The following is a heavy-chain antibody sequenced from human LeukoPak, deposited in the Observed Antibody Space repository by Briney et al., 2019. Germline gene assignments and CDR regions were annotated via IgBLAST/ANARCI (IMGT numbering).Heavy chain of an antibody. CDR2: INHSGST. CDR3: ASILIDGSYLIDY. J-gene: IGHJ4*02. CDR1: AGSFSGYC. D-gene: IGHD1-26*01. V-gene: IGHV4-34*01. Sequence: SETLSLTCRVYAGSFSGYCWSWIRQPPGKGLEWIGEINHSGSTNYNPSLKSRVTISVDTSKNHFSLKLSSVTAADTAVYYCASILIDGSYLIDYWGQGTLVTVSS.